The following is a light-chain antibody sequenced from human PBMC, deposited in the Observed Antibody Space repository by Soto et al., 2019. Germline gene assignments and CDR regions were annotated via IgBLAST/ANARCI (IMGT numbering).Light chain of an antibody. CDR2: AVS. CDR3: ISYTDRQSYR. V-gene: IGLV2-14*03. Sequence: QSALTQPAAVSGSPDQSITISCSGTSSDIGSYDHVAWYQQFPGKSPKLIIYAVSDRPSGVSDRFSGSKSGISASLTISGLQSDDEADYCCISYTDRQSYRFGTGTKV. CDR1: SSDIGSYDH. J-gene: IGLJ1*01.